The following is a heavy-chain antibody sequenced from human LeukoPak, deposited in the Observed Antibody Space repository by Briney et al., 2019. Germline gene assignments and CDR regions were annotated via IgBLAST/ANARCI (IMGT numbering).Heavy chain of an antibody. CDR3: AKFPKFYYEGY. CDR1: GFTFSSYA. D-gene: IGHD3-22*01. CDR2: ISGSGGST. J-gene: IGHJ4*02. Sequence: GGSLRLSRAASGFTFSSYAMSWVRQAPGKGLEWVSAISGSGGSTYYADSVKGRFTISRDNSKNTLYLQMNSLRAEDTAVYYCAKFPKFYYEGYWGQGTLVTVSS. V-gene: IGHV3-23*01.